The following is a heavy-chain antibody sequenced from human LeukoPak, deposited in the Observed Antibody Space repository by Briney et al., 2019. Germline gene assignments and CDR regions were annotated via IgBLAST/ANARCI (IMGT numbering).Heavy chain of an antibody. V-gene: IGHV5-51*01. J-gene: IGHJ4*02. Sequence: GASLQISCKASGSSFTDYWIGWVRPLPGKGRGWMGIIFKTGNKPSFQGQVTISVEKSISTAYLQWSSLKASDTAMYCSARHEAGGSVSYFPFDYWGQGTLVTVSS. CDR3: ARHEAGGSVSYFPFDY. D-gene: IGHD3-10*01. CDR2: IFKT. CDR1: GSSFTDYW.